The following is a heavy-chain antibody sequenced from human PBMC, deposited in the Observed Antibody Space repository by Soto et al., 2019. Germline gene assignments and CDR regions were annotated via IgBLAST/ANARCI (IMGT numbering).Heavy chain of an antibody. V-gene: IGHV1-69*06. Sequence: GASVKVSCKASGGTFSSYAISWLRQSPGQGLEWMGGIIPIFGTANYAQKFQGRVTITADKSTSTAYMELSSLRSEDTAVYYCARDGLRFLEWSNPFDPWGQGTLVTVSS. CDR2: IIPIFGTA. D-gene: IGHD3-3*01. CDR1: GGTFSSYA. CDR3: ARDGLRFLEWSNPFDP. J-gene: IGHJ5*02.